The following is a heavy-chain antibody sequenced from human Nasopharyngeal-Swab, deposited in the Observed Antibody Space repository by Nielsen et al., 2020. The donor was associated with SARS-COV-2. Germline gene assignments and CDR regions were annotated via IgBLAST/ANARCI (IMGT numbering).Heavy chain of an antibody. CDR2: IYYSGST. CDR3: ARDSLTGDFFDY. J-gene: IGHJ4*02. CDR1: GGYISSGGYY. D-gene: IGHD7-27*01. Sequence: SETLSLTCTVSGGYISSGGYYWSWIRQHPGKGLEWIGYIYYSGSTYHNPSLKSRVTISVDTSKNQFSLKLSSVTAADTAVYYCARDSLTGDFFDYWGQGTLVTVSS. V-gene: IGHV4-31*03.